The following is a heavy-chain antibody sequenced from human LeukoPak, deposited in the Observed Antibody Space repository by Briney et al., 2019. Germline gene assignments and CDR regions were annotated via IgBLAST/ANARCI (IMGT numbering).Heavy chain of an antibody. D-gene: IGHD6-25*01. CDR3: ARQADGDSSGWYLDH. J-gene: IGHJ4*02. CDR2: MYPGDSDT. CDR1: GYRFTSYW. Sequence: RGESLKISCKGSGYRFTSYWIGWVRQMPGKGLEWMGIMYPGDSDTRYSPSFQGQVTISADKSISTAYLQWSSLKASDSAMYYCARQADGDSSGWYLDHWGQGTLVTVSS. V-gene: IGHV5-51*01.